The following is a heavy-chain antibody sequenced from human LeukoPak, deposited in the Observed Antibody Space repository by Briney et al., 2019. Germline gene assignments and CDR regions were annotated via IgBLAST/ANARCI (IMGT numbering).Heavy chain of an antibody. CDR2: IYYSGST. CDR3: ARSGYSSGWYAGFFDY. J-gene: IGHJ4*02. CDR1: GGSISSYY. V-gene: IGHV4-59*13. D-gene: IGHD6-19*01. Sequence: SETLSLTCTVSGGSISSYYWNWIRQPPGKGLEWIGYIYYSGSTNYNPSLKSRVTISVDTSKNQFSLKLSSVTAADTAVYYCARSGYSSGWYAGFFDYWGQGTLVTVSS.